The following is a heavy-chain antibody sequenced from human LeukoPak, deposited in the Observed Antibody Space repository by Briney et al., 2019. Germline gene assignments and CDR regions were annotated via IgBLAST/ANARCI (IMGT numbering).Heavy chain of an antibody. CDR2: IKQDGSEK. CDR3: ARDWRLGSDY. Sequence: PGGSLRLSCVVSGFTFSNYAMSWARQAPGKGLEWVANIKQDGSEKYYVDSVKGRFTISRDNAKNSLYLQMNSLRAEDTAVYYCARDWRLGSDYWGQGTLVTVSS. V-gene: IGHV3-7*03. D-gene: IGHD2-21*02. CDR1: GFTFSNYA. J-gene: IGHJ4*02.